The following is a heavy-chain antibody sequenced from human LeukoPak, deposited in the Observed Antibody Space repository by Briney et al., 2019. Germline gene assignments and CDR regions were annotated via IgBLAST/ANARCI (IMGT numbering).Heavy chain of an antibody. CDR3: ARDEWTGTGTIGAFDI. J-gene: IGHJ3*02. CDR2: IKQDGSEK. CDR1: GFTFSRFW. D-gene: IGHD1-7*01. V-gene: IGHV3-7*05. Sequence: PGGSLRLSCAASGFTFSRFWMTSVRQAPGKGLEWVAKIKQDGSEKYYVDSVKGRFTISRDNAKNSLYLQMNSLGAEDTAVYYCARDEWTGTGTIGAFDIWGQGTMVTVSS.